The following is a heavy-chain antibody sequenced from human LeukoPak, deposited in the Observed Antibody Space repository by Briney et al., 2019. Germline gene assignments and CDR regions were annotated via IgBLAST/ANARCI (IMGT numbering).Heavy chain of an antibody. CDR2: INPNSGGT. CDR3: ARGQVPAATLEGFDY. Sequence: ASVKVSCKASGYTFTGYYMHWVRQAPGQGLEWMGWINPNSGGTNYAQKLQGRVTMTTDTSTSTAYMELRSLRSDDTAVYYCARGQVPAATLEGFDYWGQGTLVTVSS. V-gene: IGHV1-2*02. CDR1: GYTFTGYY. D-gene: IGHD2-2*01. J-gene: IGHJ4*02.